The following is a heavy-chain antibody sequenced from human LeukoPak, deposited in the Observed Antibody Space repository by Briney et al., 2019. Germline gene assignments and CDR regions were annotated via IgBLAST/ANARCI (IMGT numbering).Heavy chain of an antibody. D-gene: IGHD6-19*01. CDR1: GFTFSSYA. Sequence: GGSLRLSCAASGFTFSSYAMHWVRQAPGKGLEWVAVISYDGSNKYYTDSVKGRFTISRDDSKSTLYLQMNSLRAEDTAVYYCAKVRWDNSGWYYLDYWGQGTLVTVSS. J-gene: IGHJ4*02. CDR3: AKVRWDNSGWYYLDY. CDR2: ISYDGSNK. V-gene: IGHV3-30*04.